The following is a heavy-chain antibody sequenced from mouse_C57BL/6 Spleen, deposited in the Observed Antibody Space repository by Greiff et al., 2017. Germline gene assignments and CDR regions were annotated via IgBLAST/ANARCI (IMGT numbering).Heavy chain of an antibody. J-gene: IGHJ2*01. D-gene: IGHD2-1*01. CDR1: GYAFSSSW. CDR2: IYPGDGDP. CDR3: ARWGNYVFDY. V-gene: IGHV1-82*01. Sequence: QVQLQQSGPELVKPGASVKISCKASGYAFSSSWMNWVKQRPGKGLEWIGRIYPGDGDPNYNGKFKGKATLTADKSSSTAYMQLSSLTSEDSAVYFCARWGNYVFDYWGQGTTLTVSS.